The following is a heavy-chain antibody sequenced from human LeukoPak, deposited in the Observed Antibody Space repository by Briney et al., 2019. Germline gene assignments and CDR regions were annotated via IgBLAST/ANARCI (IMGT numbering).Heavy chain of an antibody. CDR1: GGSFSGYY. J-gene: IGHJ4*02. V-gene: IGHV4-34*01. CDR3: AWGYSYGRLFDY. D-gene: IGHD5-18*01. CDR2: INHSGST. Sequence: SETLSLTCAVYGGSFSGYYWSWIRQPPGKGLEWIGEINHSGSTNYNPSLKSRVTISVDTSKNQFSLKLSSVTAADTAVYYCAWGYSYGRLFDYWGQGTLVTVSS.